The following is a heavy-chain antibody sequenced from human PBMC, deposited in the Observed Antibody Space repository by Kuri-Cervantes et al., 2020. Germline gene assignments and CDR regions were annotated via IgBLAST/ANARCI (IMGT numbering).Heavy chain of an antibody. V-gene: IGHV4-34*01. J-gene: IGHJ6*03. CDR3: ARDRSGGGFYYYMDV. CDR1: GGPFSGYY. CDR2: INHSGST. Sequence: SETLSLTCAVYGGPFSGYYWSWIRQPPGKGLEWIGEINHSGSTNYNPSLKSRVTISVDTSKNQFSLQLNSVTPEDTAVYYCARDRSGGGFYYYMDVWGKGTTVTVSS. D-gene: IGHD1-14*01.